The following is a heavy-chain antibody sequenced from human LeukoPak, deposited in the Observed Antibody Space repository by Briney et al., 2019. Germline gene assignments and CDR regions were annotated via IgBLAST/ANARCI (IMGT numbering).Heavy chain of an antibody. Sequence: SETLSLTCAVYGGSFSGYYWSWIRQPPGKGLEWIGSIYYSGSTYYNPSLKSRVTISVDTSKNQFSLKLSSVTAADTAVYYCARGSAAPDYWGQGTLVTVSS. D-gene: IGHD6-13*01. J-gene: IGHJ4*02. CDR3: ARGSAAPDY. CDR2: IYYSGST. CDR1: GGSFSGYY. V-gene: IGHV4-34*01.